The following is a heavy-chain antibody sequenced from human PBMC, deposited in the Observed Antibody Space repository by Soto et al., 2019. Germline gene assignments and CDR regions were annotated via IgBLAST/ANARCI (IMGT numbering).Heavy chain of an antibody. D-gene: IGHD3-16*02. CDR1: GGSISSGGYY. V-gene: IGHV4-31*03. CDR3: ARGVYPKPYYFDY. J-gene: IGHJ4*02. Sequence: SETLSLTCTVSGGSISSGGYYWSWIRQHPGKVLEWIGYIYYSGSTYYNPSLKSRVTISVDTSKNQFSLKLSSVTAADTAVYYCARGVYPKPYYFDYCGQGTLVTVSS. CDR2: IYYSGST.